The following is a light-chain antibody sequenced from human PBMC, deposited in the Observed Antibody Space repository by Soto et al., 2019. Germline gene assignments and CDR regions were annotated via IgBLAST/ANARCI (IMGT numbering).Light chain of an antibody. CDR1: QRIDRW. CDR3: QQYTSYSAGT. CDR2: EAS. Sequence: DIQMTQSPSTLSASVGDSVTITCRASQRIDRWLAWFQQKPGKAPDLLIYEASSLESGVPSRFSGSGSGTEFTLTIRSLQPDDFATYYCQQYTSYSAGTFGQGTKVEIK. V-gene: IGKV1-5*03. J-gene: IGKJ1*01.